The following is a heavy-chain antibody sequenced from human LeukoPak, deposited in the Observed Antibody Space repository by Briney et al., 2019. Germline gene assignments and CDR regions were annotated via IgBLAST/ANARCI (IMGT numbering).Heavy chain of an antibody. D-gene: IGHD2-2*01. J-gene: IGHJ4*02. CDR3: AKVLCTSTTCPPDF. V-gene: IGHV3-33*06. Sequence: GGSLRLSCAASGFTFSSYGMHWVRQAPGKGLEWVAVIWYDGSNKYYADSVKGRFTISRDNSKNTLYLQMNSLRAEDTAIYYCAKVLCTSTTCPPDFWGQGALVAVPS. CDR1: GFTFSSYG. CDR2: IWYDGSNK.